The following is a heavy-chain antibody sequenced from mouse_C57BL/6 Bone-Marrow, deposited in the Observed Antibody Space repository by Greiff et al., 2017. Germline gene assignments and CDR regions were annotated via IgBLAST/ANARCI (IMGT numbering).Heavy chain of an antibody. D-gene: IGHD1-1*01. CDR1: GFTFSSYA. V-gene: IGHV5-9-1*02. CDR2: ISSGGDYI. CDR3: TRVAGSSPFYAMDY. Sequence: EVKVEESGEGLVKPGGSLKLSCAASGFTFSSYAMSWVRQTPEKRLEWVAYISSGGDYIYYADTVKGRFTISRDNARNTLYLQMSSLKSEDTAMYYCTRVAGSSPFYAMDYWGQGTSVTVSS. J-gene: IGHJ4*01.